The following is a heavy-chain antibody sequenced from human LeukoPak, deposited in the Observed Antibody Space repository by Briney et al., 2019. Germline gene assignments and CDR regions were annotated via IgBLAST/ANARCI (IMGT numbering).Heavy chain of an antibody. V-gene: IGHV4-38-2*02. CDR3: ARVRGSGSYYQTAPYYFDY. D-gene: IGHD3-10*01. J-gene: IGHJ4*02. CDR2: IYHSGST. CDR1: GYSISSGYY. Sequence: PSETLSLTCTVSGYSISSGYYWGWIRQPPGKGLEWIGSIYHSGSTNYNPSLKSRVTISADTSKNQFSLKLSSVTAADTAVYYCARVRGSGSYYQTAPYYFDYWGQGTLVTVSS.